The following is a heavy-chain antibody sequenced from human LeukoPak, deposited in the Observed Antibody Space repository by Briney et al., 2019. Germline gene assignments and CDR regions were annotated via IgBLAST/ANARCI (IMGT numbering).Heavy chain of an antibody. CDR2: IYYSGST. CDR1: GGSISSSSYY. V-gene: IGHV4-39*01. CDR3: ARQDDSSGYYRYYYYYMDV. J-gene: IGHJ6*03. D-gene: IGHD3-22*01. Sequence: SETLSLTCTVSGGSISSSSYYWGCIRQPPGKGLEWIGSIYYSGSTYYNPSLKSRVTISVDTSKNQFSLKLSSVTAADTAVYYCARQDDSSGYYRYYYYYMDVWGKGTTVTVSS.